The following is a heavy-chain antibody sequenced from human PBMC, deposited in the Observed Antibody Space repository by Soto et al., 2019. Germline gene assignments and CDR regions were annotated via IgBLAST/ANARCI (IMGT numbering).Heavy chain of an antibody. CDR2: IRNKANSYTT. J-gene: IGHJ4*01. CDR1: GFTFSDHY. CDR3: ARDSGKGAYFDY. Sequence: EVQLVESGGGLVQPGGSQRLSCADSGFTFSDHYVDWVRQAPGKGLEWVGRIRNKANSYTTDYAASVKGRFTISRDDSKDSLYLQMNSLKTEDTAIYYCARDSGKGAYFDYWGHGTLATVSS. V-gene: IGHV3-72*01. D-gene: IGHD1-26*01.